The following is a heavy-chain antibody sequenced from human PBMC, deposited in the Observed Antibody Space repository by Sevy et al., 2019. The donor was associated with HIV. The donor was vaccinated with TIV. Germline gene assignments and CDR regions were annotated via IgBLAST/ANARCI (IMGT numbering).Heavy chain of an antibody. CDR1: GFTFSDYY. Sequence: GGSLRLSCAASGFTFSDYYMSWIRQAPGKGLEWVSYISSSGSTIYYADSVKGRFTISRDNAKNSLYLQMNSLRAEDTAVYYCAGYYDFWSGFPGMDFWGQGTTVTVSS. J-gene: IGHJ6*02. CDR2: ISSSGSTI. CDR3: AGYYDFWSGFPGMDF. V-gene: IGHV3-11*01. D-gene: IGHD3-3*01.